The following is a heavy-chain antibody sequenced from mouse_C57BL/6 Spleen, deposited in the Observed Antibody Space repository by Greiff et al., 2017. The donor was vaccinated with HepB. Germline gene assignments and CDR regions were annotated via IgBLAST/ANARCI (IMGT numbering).Heavy chain of an antibody. CDR1: GFTFSDYG. D-gene: IGHD1-1*01. V-gene: IGHV5-15*01. J-gene: IGHJ2*01. CDR2: ISNLAYSI. Sequence: EVHLVESGGGLVQPGGSLKLSCAASGFTFSDYGMAWVRQAPRKGPEWVAFISNLAYSIYYADTVTGRFTISRENAKNTLYLEMSSLRSEDTAMYYCARSGSSYYFDYWGQGTTLTVSS. CDR3: ARSGSSYYFDY.